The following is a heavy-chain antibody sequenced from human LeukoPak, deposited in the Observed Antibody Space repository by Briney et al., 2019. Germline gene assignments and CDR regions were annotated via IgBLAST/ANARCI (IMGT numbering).Heavy chain of an antibody. V-gene: IGHV3-23*01. CDR2: ITTSGGST. CDR1: GFTFSSYA. J-gene: IGHJ2*01. CDR3: AKKVSSVRYLDL. D-gene: IGHD6-6*01. Sequence: GGSLRLSGAASGFTFSSYAMHWVRQAPGMGLEWVSGITTSGGSTYYADSVKGRFTISRDNSKNTLSLQMNSLRAEDTAVYYCAKKVSSVRYLDLWGRGTLVTVSS.